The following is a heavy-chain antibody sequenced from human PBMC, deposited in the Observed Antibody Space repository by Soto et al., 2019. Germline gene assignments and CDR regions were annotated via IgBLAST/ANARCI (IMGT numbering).Heavy chain of an antibody. CDR2: IYYSGST. Sequence: SETLSLTCTVSGGSISSYNYYWGWIRQPPGKGLEWIGSIYYSGSTNYNPSLKSRVTISADTSKNQFSLKLSSVTAADTAVYYCARRDCSSGNCYEDPWGQGTLVTVSS. J-gene: IGHJ5*02. D-gene: IGHD2-15*01. CDR3: ARRDCSSGNCYEDP. CDR1: GGSISSYNYY. V-gene: IGHV4-39*01.